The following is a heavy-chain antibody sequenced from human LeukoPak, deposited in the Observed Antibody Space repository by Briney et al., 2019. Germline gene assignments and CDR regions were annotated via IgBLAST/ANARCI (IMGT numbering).Heavy chain of an antibody. CDR3: ARGIDY. CDR1: GFTFSSYG. V-gene: IGHV3-23*01. CDR2: ISGSGGST. J-gene: IGHJ4*02. Sequence: PGGSLRLSCAASGFTFSSYGMSWGRQAPGKGLEWVSAISGSGGSTYYADSVKGRFTISRDTSKNMVFLQMNSLRVEDTAVYYCARGIDYWGRGTLVTVSS.